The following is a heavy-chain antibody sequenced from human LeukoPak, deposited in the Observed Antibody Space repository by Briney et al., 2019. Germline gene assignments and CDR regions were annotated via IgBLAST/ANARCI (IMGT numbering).Heavy chain of an antibody. Sequence: PSETLSLTCTVSGGSISRSIYYWGWIRQPPGKGLEWIGSIYYSGSTYYNPSLKSRVTISVDTSKNQFSLKLSSVTAADTAVYYCAINYYGSGSLLDYWGQGTLVTVSS. CDR3: AINYYGSGSLLDY. D-gene: IGHD3-10*01. CDR2: IYYSGST. V-gene: IGHV4-39*01. CDR1: GGSISRSIYY. J-gene: IGHJ4*02.